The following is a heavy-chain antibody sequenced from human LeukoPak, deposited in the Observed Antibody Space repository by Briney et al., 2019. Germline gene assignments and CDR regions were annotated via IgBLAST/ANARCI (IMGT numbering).Heavy chain of an antibody. D-gene: IGHD2-15*01. V-gene: IGHV4-4*07. CDR2: IHTSGGT. Sequence: SETLSLTCTVSGGSISSYYWSWIRQPAGKGLEWIGRIHTSGGTNYNPSLKSRVTMSVDTSKNQLSLKLSSVTAADTAVYYCARAVFSYCSGGSCPYFDYWGQGTLVTVSS. CDR1: GGSISSYY. CDR3: ARAVFSYCSGGSCPYFDY. J-gene: IGHJ4*02.